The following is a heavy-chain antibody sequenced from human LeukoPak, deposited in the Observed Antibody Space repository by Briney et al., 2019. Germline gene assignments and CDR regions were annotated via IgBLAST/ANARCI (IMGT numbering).Heavy chain of an antibody. CDR2: ISSSSSYI. CDR3: AELGITMIGGV. D-gene: IGHD3-10*02. Sequence: AGGSLRLSCAASGFTFSSYSMNWVRQAPGKGLEWVSSISSSSSYIYYADSVKGRFTISGDNAKNSLYLQMNSLRAEDTAVYYCAELGITMIGGVWGKGTTVTISS. V-gene: IGHV3-21*01. J-gene: IGHJ6*04. CDR1: GFTFSSYS.